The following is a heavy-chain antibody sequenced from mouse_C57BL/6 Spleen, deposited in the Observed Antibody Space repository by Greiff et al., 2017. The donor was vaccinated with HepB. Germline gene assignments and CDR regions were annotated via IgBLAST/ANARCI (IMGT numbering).Heavy chain of an antibody. CDR3: ARLGLGAGNYCDY. J-gene: IGHJ2*01. D-gene: IGHD3-3*01. CDR2: ISPGSGST. V-gene: IGHV1-55*01. Sequence: VQLQQPGAELVKPGASVKMSCKASGYTFTCYWITWVKQRPGQGLEWIGDISPGSGSTNYNEKFKSKATLTVATSSRTAYMQLSSLTSEDSAVYYCARLGLGAGNYCDYWGQGTTLTVSS. CDR1: GYTFTCYW.